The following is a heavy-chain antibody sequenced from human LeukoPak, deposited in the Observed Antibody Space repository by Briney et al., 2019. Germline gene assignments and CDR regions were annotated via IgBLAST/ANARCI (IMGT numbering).Heavy chain of an antibody. D-gene: IGHD3-9*01. CDR1: GYTFTSYY. V-gene: IGHV1-46*01. J-gene: IGHJ5*02. CDR2: INPSGGST. CDR3: ARIAPHYDILTGYYFNASGRWWFDP. Sequence: ASVKVSCKASGYTFTSYYMHWVRQAPGQGLEWMGLINPSGGSTSYAQKFQGRVTMTRDTSTSTVYMELSSLRSEDTAVYYCARIAPHYDILTGYYFNASGRWWFDPWGQGTLVTVSS.